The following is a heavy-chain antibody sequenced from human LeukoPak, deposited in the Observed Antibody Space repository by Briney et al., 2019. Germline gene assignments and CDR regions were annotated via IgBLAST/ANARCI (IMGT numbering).Heavy chain of an antibody. V-gene: IGHV1-18*01. J-gene: IGHJ4*02. CDR3: ARDSRRYCSGGSCYFWLDY. D-gene: IGHD2-15*01. Sequence: ASVKVSCKASGYTFTSYGISWVRQAPGQGLEWMGWISAYNGNTNYAQKLQGRVTMTTDTSTSTAYMELRSLRSDDTAVYYCARDSRRYCSGGSCYFWLDYWGQGTLVTVSS. CDR2: ISAYNGNT. CDR1: GYTFTSYG.